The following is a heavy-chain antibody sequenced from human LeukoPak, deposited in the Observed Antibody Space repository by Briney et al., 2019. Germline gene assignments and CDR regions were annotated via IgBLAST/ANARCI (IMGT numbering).Heavy chain of an antibody. Sequence: GASVKVSCKASGYTFTTYGISWVRQAPGQGLEWMGWIRPNSGGTNYTQKFQGRVTMTRDTSISTAYMELSRLRSDDTAVYYCAREWIQLWLAFDYWGQGTLVTVSS. CDR1: GYTFTTYG. J-gene: IGHJ4*02. V-gene: IGHV1-2*02. CDR3: AREWIQLWLAFDY. D-gene: IGHD5-18*01. CDR2: IRPNSGGT.